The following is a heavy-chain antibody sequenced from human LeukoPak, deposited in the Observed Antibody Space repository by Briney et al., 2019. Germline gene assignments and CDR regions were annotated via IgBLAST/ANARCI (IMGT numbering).Heavy chain of an antibody. CDR1: GGSFSGYY. CDR2: INHSGST. CDR3: ASLLYYYDSSGPTDY. Sequence: PSETLSLICAVYGGSFSGYYWSWIRQPPGKGLEWIGEINHSGSTNYNPSLKSRVTISVDTSKNQFSLKLSSVTAADTAVYYCASLLYYYDSSGPTDYWGQGTLVTVSS. D-gene: IGHD3-22*01. V-gene: IGHV4-34*01. J-gene: IGHJ4*02.